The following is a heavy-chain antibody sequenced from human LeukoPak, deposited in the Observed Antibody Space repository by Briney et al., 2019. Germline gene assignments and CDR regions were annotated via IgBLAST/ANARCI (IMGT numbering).Heavy chain of an antibody. D-gene: IGHD3-10*01. J-gene: IGHJ4*02. CDR1: GFIFSNYW. Sequence: PGGSLRPSCAASGFIFSNYWMHWVRQAPGKGLVWVARINSDGSRISYADSVKGRFTISRDNSKNSLYLQMNSLRTEDTALYYCAKDMWRFGELDYDYWGQGTLVTVSS. CDR2: INSDGSRI. CDR3: AKDMWRFGELDYDY. V-gene: IGHV3-74*01.